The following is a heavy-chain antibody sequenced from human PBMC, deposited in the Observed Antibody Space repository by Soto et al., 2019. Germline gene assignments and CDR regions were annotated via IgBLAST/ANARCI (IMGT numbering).Heavy chain of an antibody. CDR1: GFTVSSNY. CDR3: ASVVSDSVVAVPWGACDL. J-gene: IGHJ3*01. Sequence: EVQLVESRGGLVQPGGSLRLSCAASGFTVSSNYMSWVRQAPGKGLEWVSVIYSGGSTYYADSVKGRFTISRHNSKNTLYLQMNSLRAKDTAVYYCASVVSDSVVAVPWGACDLWGQGRMVTVSS. V-gene: IGHV3-53*04. CDR2: IYSGGST. D-gene: IGHD2-15*01.